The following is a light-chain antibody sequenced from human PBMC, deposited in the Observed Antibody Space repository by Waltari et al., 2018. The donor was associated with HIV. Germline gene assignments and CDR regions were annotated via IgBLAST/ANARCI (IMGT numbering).Light chain of an antibody. J-gene: IGKJ5*01. Sequence: EIVLTQSPATLSLSPGERATLSCRASQSVSSYLAWYQQKPGQAPRLLIYDASNRATGIPARFSGSGSGTDFTLTISSLEPEDFAVYYCQQRSNWPLGIGQGTRLEIK. CDR2: DAS. CDR1: QSVSSY. CDR3: QQRSNWPLG. V-gene: IGKV3-11*01.